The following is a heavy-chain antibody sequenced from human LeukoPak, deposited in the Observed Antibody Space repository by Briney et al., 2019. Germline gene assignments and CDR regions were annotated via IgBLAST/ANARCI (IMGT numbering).Heavy chain of an antibody. CDR1: GFTFSNAW. D-gene: IGHD3-22*01. Sequence: PGGSLRLSCAASGFTFSNAWMSWVRQAPGKGLEWVGRIKSKTDGGTTDYVAPVKGRFTISRDDSKNTLYLQMNSLKTEDTAVYYCTTAYYYDSSGYYGTFDCWGQGTLVTVSS. CDR2: IKSKTDGGTT. V-gene: IGHV3-15*01. J-gene: IGHJ4*02. CDR3: TTAYYYDSSGYYGTFDC.